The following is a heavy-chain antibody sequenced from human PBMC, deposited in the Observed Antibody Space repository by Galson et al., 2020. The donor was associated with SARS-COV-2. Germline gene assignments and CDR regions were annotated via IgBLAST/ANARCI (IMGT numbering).Heavy chain of an antibody. CDR1: GYTFTNYG. Sequence: ASVKVSCQASGYTFTNYGITWLRQAPGQGLEWMGWISGYSGNTNTNYAQKFQGRVTMSSDTFTSTAYMELRSLRSDDTAVYYCARCRVSCYDSVNYWGQGTLVTGSS. J-gene: IGHJ4*02. D-gene: IGHD2-2*01. V-gene: IGHV1-18*04. CDR2: ISGYSGNT. CDR3: ARCRVSCYDSVNY.